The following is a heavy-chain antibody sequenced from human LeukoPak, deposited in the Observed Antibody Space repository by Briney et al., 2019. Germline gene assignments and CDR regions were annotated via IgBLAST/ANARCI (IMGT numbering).Heavy chain of an antibody. CDR1: GGSFSGYY. V-gene: IGHV4-34*01. D-gene: IGHD5-24*01. CDR3: ARDVFARRHNRDGYNYHNWFDP. CDR2: INHSGST. J-gene: IGHJ5*02. Sequence: ASETLSLTCAVYGGSFSGYYWSWIRQPPGKGLEWIGEINHSGSTNYNPSLKSRVTISVDTSKNQFSLKLSSVTAADTAVYYCARDVFARRHNRDGYNYHNWFDPWGQGTLVTVSS.